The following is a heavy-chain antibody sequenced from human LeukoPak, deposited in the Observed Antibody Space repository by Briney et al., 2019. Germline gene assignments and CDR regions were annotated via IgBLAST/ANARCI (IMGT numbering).Heavy chain of an antibody. V-gene: IGHV3-7*01. CDR3: AVWTSGSF. D-gene: IGHD6-13*01. CDR2: MDPSGSQK. CDR1: GITFNWSW. Sequence: GGSLRLSCAASGITFNWSWMNWVRQAPGKGLEWVANMDPSGSQKRYVDSVKGRFTISKDNSGTSLYLDMYSLRDEDTAIYYCAVWTSGSFWGQGTLVTVSS. J-gene: IGHJ4*02.